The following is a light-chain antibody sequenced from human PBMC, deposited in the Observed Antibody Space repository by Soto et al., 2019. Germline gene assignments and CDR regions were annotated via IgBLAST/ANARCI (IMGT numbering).Light chain of an antibody. CDR2: LTS. J-gene: IGKJ1*01. CDR1: QAVNTR. Sequence: EIVLTQSPATLSSFPGDRVTLSCRASQAVNTRLAWYQHKPGQAPRLLIYLTSSRATGIPDRFSGSGSGTEFTLTISSLQSEDFAVYYCQQYNNWPPWTFGQGTKVDIK. V-gene: IGKV3D-15*01. CDR3: QQYNNWPPWT.